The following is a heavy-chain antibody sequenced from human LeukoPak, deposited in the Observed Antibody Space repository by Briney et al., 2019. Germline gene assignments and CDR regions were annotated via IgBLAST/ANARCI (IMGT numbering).Heavy chain of an antibody. V-gene: IGHV3-30*02. D-gene: IGHD1-1*01. CDR1: GFTFSHFG. Sequence: GGSLRLSCAASGFTFSHFGVHWARQAPGKGLEWVAFIRADGSGRYYADSVNGRFTISRDNTWTTVFLQMTSLTPEDSGVYYCAKDPNQLLTLGHWGQGTLVTVSS. CDR2: IRADGSGR. J-gene: IGHJ4*02. CDR3: AKDPNQLLTLGH.